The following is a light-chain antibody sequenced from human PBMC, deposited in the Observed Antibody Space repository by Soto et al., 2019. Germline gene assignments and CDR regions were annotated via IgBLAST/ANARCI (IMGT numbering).Light chain of an antibody. V-gene: IGKV3-11*01. J-gene: IGKJ4*01. Sequence: EIVLTQSPATLSLSPGERATLSCRASQSVGTYLAWYQQKPGQAPRLLIYDPSNRASGTPARFSGSGAGTDFTLTISSLEPEDFAVYFCQQPSTWLTFGGGTKVEIK. CDR2: DPS. CDR1: QSVGTY. CDR3: QQPSTWLT.